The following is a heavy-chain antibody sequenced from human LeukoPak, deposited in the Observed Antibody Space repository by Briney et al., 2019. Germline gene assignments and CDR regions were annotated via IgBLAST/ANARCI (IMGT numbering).Heavy chain of an antibody. CDR3: AKGDSGWYANFDY. Sequence: GGSLRLSCAASGFTFSDYYMSWIRQAPGKGLEWVSAISGSGGTTYYADSVKGRFTISRDNSKNTLYLQMNSLRAEDTAVYYCAKGDSGWYANFDYWGQGTLVTVSS. CDR2: ISGSGGTT. D-gene: IGHD6-19*01. V-gene: IGHV3-23*01. J-gene: IGHJ4*02. CDR1: GFTFSDYY.